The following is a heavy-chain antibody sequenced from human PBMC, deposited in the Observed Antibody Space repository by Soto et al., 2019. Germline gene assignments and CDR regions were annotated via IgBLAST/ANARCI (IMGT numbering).Heavy chain of an antibody. V-gene: IGHV4-59*01. D-gene: IGHD3-10*01. Sequence: QVQLQESGPGLVKPSETLSLTCTVSGGSISSYYWCWIRQPPGKGLEWIGYIYYSGSTNYNPALKSRVTISVDTSKNQFSLKLSSVTAADTAVYYCARDRGAVNFDYWGQGTLVTVSS. CDR2: IYYSGST. CDR3: ARDRGAVNFDY. J-gene: IGHJ4*02. CDR1: GGSISSYY.